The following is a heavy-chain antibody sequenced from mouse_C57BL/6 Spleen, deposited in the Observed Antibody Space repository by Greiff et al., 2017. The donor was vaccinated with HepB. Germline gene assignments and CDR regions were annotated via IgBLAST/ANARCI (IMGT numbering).Heavy chain of an antibody. CDR2: IDPSDSYT. CDR3: ARRGYGSSYGGYFDY. V-gene: IGHV1-50*01. J-gene: IGHJ2*01. CDR1: GYTFTSYW. Sequence: QVQLQQSGAELVKPGASVKLSCKASGYTFTSYWMQWVKQRPGQGLEWIGEIDPSDSYTNYNQKFKGKATLTVDTSSSTAYMQLSSLTSEDSAVYYCARRGYGSSYGGYFDYWGQGTTLTVSS. D-gene: IGHD1-1*01.